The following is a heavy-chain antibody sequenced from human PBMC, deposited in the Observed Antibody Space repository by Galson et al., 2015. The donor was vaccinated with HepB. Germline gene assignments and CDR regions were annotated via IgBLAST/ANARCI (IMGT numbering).Heavy chain of an antibody. Sequence: SLRLSCAASGFTVSSNYMRWVRQAPGKGLEWVSVIYSGGSTYYADSVKGRFTISRDNSKNTLYLQMNSLRAEDTAVYYCARDLITMVRGVYLYWGQGTLVTVSS. CDR1: GFTVSSNY. D-gene: IGHD3-10*01. CDR3: ARDLITMVRGVYLY. CDR2: IYSGGST. J-gene: IGHJ4*02. V-gene: IGHV3-66*01.